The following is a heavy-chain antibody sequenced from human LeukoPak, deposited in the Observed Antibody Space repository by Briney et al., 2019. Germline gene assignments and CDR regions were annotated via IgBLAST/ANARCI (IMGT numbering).Heavy chain of an antibody. D-gene: IGHD3-9*01. Sequence: ASVKVSCKASGYSFSSYDINWVRQATGQGLEWMGWMNPNSGNTGYAQEFQGRVSMTRNTSINTAYMELSSVRSEDTALYFCTRAGERPIRYFDCWGQGTLVTVSS. CDR1: GYSFSSYD. J-gene: IGHJ4*02. CDR3: TRAGERPIRYFDC. CDR2: MNPNSGNT. V-gene: IGHV1-8*01.